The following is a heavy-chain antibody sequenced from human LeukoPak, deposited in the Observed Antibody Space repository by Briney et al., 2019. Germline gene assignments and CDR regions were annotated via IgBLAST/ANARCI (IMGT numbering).Heavy chain of an antibody. J-gene: IGHJ5*02. CDR2: IYYSGST. CDR3: ARNYGSGSYYRTPPRA. D-gene: IGHD3-10*01. Sequence: SETLSLTCTVSGGPISSSSYYWGWIRQPPGKGLEWNGRIYYSGSTYYNPSLKSRVTISVDTSKNQFSLKLSSVTASDTAVYYCARNYGSGSYYRTPPRAWGQGTLVTVSS. CDR1: GGPISSSSYY. V-gene: IGHV4-39*01.